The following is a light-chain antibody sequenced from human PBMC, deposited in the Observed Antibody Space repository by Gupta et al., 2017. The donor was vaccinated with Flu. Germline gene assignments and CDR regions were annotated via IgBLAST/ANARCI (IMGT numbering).Light chain of an antibody. V-gene: IGKV1-12*01. CDR1: PVISTW. CDR2: GGS. CDR3: QHANNFPDT. Sequence: DVQLTQSPPSVSASVGDTVTITCRASPVISTWLAWYQQKSGGAPKLLIFGGSRLETGVPSRFRGDGSGTDFTLTISSLQPEDSATYYCQHANNFPDTFGHGTKVDVK. J-gene: IGKJ3*01.